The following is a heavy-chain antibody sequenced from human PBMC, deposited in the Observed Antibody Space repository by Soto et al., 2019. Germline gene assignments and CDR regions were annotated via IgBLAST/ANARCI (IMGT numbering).Heavy chain of an antibody. V-gene: IGHV4-38-2*02. CDR3: ARDDFDSGGSSIDY. CDR1: GGSINNGYY. J-gene: IGHJ4*02. CDR2: IHHRGNT. Sequence: ASETLSLTCTVSGGSINNGYYWGWIRQPPGKGLEWIGDIHHRGNTYYNPSLKSRVTISLDTSKNQFSLNLNSVTAADTAVYYCARDDFDSGGSSIDYWGQGILVTVSS. D-gene: IGHD3-22*01.